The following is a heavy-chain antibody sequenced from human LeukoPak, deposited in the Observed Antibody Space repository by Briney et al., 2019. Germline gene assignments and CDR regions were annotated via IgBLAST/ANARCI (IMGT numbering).Heavy chain of an antibody. CDR2: IIPIFGTA. CDR3: AREDSSGWHFDY. D-gene: IGHD6-19*01. J-gene: IGHJ4*02. V-gene: IGHV1-69*05. Sequence: SSVQVSCKASGGTFSSYAISYVRQAPGQALEGMGRIIPIFGTANYAQKLQGMVTITTDESTSTAYMELSSLRSEDTAVYYCAREDSSGWHFDYWGQGPLVIVSS. CDR1: GGTFSSYA.